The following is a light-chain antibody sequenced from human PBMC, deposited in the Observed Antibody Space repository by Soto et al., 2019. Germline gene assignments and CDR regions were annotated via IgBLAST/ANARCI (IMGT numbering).Light chain of an antibody. Sequence: QSVLTQPPSASGSPGQSVTISCTGTSSDVGGYNYVSWYQHHPGKAPKLIIYEVTKRPSGVPDRFSGSKSGNTASLSVSGLQAEDEADYYCSSSTTSNTRQIVFATGTKVTVL. J-gene: IGLJ1*01. V-gene: IGLV2-8*01. CDR2: EVT. CDR3: SSSTTSNTRQIV. CDR1: SSDVGGYNY.